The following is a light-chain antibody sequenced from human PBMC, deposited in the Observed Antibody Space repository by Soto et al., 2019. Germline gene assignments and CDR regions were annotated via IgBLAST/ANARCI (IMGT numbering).Light chain of an antibody. J-gene: IGLJ1*01. CDR3: SSYTSSRSYV. CDR2: DVS. V-gene: IGLV2-14*01. CDR1: SSDVGGYNY. Sequence: QSALTQPASVSGSPGQSITLSCTGTSSDVGGYNYVSWYQQHPGKAPKLMIYDVSNRPSGVSNRFSGSKSGNTASLTISGLRAEDEADYYCSSYTSSRSYVFGTGTKVTVL.